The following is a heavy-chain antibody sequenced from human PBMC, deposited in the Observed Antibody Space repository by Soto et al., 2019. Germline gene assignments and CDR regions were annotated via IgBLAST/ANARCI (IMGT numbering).Heavy chain of an antibody. V-gene: IGHV1-69*02. J-gene: IGHJ4*02. CDR1: GGTFSSYT. D-gene: IGHD2-21*02. CDR3: AKSILVDCGGDCYPYYFDY. Sequence: VASVKVSCKASGGTFSSYTISWVRQAPGQGLEWMGRIIPILGIANYAQKFQGRVTITADKSTSTAYMELSSLRSEDTAVYYCAKSILVDCGGDCYPYYFDYWGKGTLVTVSS. CDR2: IIPILGIA.